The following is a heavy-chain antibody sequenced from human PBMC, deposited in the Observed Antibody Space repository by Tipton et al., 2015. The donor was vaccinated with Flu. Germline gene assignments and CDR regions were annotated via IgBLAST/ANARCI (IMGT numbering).Heavy chain of an antibody. V-gene: IGHV4-39*07. CDR2: IYYSGST. CDR1: GGSISSSSYY. CDR3: ARVWGSPIYYYYYGMDV. J-gene: IGHJ6*02. D-gene: IGHD3-16*01. Sequence: TLSLTCTVSGGSISSSSYYWGWIRQPPGKGLEWIGSIYYSGSTHYNPSLKSRVTISVDTSKNQFSLKLSSVTAADTAVYYCARVWGSPIYYYYYGMDVWGQGTTVTVSS.